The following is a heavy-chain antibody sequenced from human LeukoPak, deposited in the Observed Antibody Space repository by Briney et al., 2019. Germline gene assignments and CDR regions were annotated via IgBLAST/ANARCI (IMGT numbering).Heavy chain of an antibody. CDR3: ARDDSSGYGAFDI. J-gene: IGHJ3*02. CDR2: IYYSGST. D-gene: IGHD3-22*01. CDR1: GGSISSGDYY. Sequence: SETLSLTCTVSGGSISSGDYYWSWIRQPPGKGLEWIGYIYYSGSTYYNPSLKSRVTISVDTSKNQFSLKLSSVTAADTAVYYCARDDSSGYGAFDIWGQGTMVTVSS. V-gene: IGHV4-30-4*01.